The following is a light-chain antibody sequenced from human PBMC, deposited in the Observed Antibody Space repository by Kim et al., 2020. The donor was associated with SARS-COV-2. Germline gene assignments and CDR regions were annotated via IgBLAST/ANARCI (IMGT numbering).Light chain of an antibody. CDR2: GAS. J-gene: IGKJ5*01. V-gene: IGKV1-17*01. CDR3: LQHRTYPIT. Sequence: ASVGDRVTITYRASQDIGKDLGWYQQNPGRAPKRLIYGASNLQSGVPSRFSGSGSETEFTLTINSLQPEDFSTYFCLQHRTYPITFGQGTRLEIK. CDR1: QDIGKD.